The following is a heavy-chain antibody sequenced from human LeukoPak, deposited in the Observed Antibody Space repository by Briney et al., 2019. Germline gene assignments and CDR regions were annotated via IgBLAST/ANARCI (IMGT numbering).Heavy chain of an antibody. D-gene: IGHD1-26*01. CDR3: ARELLSRVDY. J-gene: IGHJ4*02. V-gene: IGHV3-30-3*01. Sequence: PGGSLRLSCAASGFTFSSYAMHWVRQAPGKGLEWVAVISYDGSNKYYADSVKGRFTISRDNSKNTLYLQMNSLRAEDTAVYYCARELLSRVDYWGQGTLVTVSS. CDR1: GFTFSSYA. CDR2: ISYDGSNK.